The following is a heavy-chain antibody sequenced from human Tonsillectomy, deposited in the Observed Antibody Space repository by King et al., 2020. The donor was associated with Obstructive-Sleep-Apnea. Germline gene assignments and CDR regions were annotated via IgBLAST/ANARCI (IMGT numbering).Heavy chain of an antibody. Sequence: VQLVESGGGLVKPGGSLRLSCAASGFTFNAYSMNWVRQAPGKGLQWVSFISDRTGYTYYADSVQGRFTISRDNAKNSLYLQMNSLRAEDTAVYYCARGAGYSYGYLDYYGMDVWGQGTTVTVSS. V-gene: IGHV3-21*01. CDR2: ISDRTGYT. CDR1: GFTFNAYS. CDR3: ARGAGYSYGYLDYYGMDV. J-gene: IGHJ6*02. D-gene: IGHD5-18*01.